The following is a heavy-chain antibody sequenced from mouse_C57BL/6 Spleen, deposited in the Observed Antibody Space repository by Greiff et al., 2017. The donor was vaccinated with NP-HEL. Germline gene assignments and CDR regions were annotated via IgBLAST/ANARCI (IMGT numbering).Heavy chain of an antibody. D-gene: IGHD1-1*01. Sequence: VQLQQSGPELVKPGASVKMSCKASGYTFTDYNMHWVKQSHGKSLEWIGYINPNNGGTSYNQKFKGKATLTVNKSSSTAYMELRSLTSEDSAVYYCAREGFYYGSSSMGPWFADWGQGTLVTVSA. CDR2: INPNNGGT. V-gene: IGHV1-22*01. J-gene: IGHJ3*01. CDR3: AREGFYYGSSSMGPWFAD. CDR1: GYTFTDYN.